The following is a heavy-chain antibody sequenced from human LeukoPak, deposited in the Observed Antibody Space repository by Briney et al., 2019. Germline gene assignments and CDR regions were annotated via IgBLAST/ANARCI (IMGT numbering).Heavy chain of an antibody. CDR1: GFIFNDYG. CDR2: LNWNGDVT. CDR3: ARGYGAGNCRRPFYGMDV. D-gene: IGHD3-10*01. J-gene: IGHJ6*02. Sequence: PGGSLRLSCEASGFIFNDYGMTWVRQGPGKGLEWVAGLNWNGDVTRYADSVKGRFIINRDNAKNSVYLQMDSLRAEDTAFYYCARGYGAGNCRRPFYGMDVWGQGTPVTVSS. V-gene: IGHV3-20*04.